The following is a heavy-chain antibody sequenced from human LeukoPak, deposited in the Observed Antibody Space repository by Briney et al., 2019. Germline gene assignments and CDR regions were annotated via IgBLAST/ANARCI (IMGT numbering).Heavy chain of an antibody. J-gene: IGHJ6*03. V-gene: IGHV4-39*02. CDR3: ATDTHGGNQLYYYYYYMDV. D-gene: IGHD4-23*01. CDR1: GGSISSSSYY. Sequence: PSETLSLTCTVSGGSISSSSYYWGWIRQPPGKGLEWIGSIYYSGSTYYNPSLKSRVTISVDTSKNQFSLKLSSVTAADTAVYYCATDTHGGNQLYYYYYYMDVWGKGTTVTVSS. CDR2: IYYSGST.